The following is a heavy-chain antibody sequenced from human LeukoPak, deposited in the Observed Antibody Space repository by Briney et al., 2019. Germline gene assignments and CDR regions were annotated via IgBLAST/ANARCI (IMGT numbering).Heavy chain of an antibody. CDR2: ISAYNGNT. CDR3: ARVITTGYYYYYGMDV. CDR1: GYALTELS. D-gene: IGHD4-11*01. J-gene: IGHJ6*02. V-gene: IGHV1-18*01. Sequence: ASVKVSCKVSGYALTELSMHWVRQAPGQGLEWMGWISAYNGNTNYAQKLQGRVTMTTDTSTSTAYMELRSLRSDDTAVYYCARVITTGYYYYYGMDVWGQGTTVTVSS.